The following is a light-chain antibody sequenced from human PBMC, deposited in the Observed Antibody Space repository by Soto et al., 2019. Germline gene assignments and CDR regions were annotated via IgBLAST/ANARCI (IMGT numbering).Light chain of an antibody. J-gene: IGKJ2*01. CDR3: QQYKDYVYT. V-gene: IGKV1-5*03. CDR1: QTISSW. CDR2: KAS. Sequence: DIQMTQSPSTLSGSVGDRVTITCRASQTISSWLAWYQQKPGKAPKLLIYKASHLESGVPSGFSGSGSGTEFTLTISSLQPGDFATYYCQQYKDYVYTFGQGTKVDIK.